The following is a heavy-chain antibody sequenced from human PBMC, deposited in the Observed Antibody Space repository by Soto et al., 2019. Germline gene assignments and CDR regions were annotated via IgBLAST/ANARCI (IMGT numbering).Heavy chain of an antibody. CDR2: IIPTFGEA. D-gene: IGHD3-3*01. CDR3: AGGAASRGILEH. CDR1: GGAFSTFYA. Sequence: QVQLVQSGAELKKPGSSVKVSCKASGGAFSTFYAISWVRQAPGQGLEWMGGIIPTFGEANYAQKFQAGAAISADESTGTAYMDLTSLRSEDSAIYNCAGGAASRGILEHWGRGTLVTVSS. J-gene: IGHJ4*02. V-gene: IGHV1-69*12.